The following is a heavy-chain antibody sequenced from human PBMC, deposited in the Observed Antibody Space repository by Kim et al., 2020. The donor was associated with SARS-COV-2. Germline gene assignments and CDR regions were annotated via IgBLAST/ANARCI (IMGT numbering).Heavy chain of an antibody. V-gene: IGHV7-4-1*02. D-gene: IGHD3-10*01. CDR3: ARVSGYYGSGSWVYYYYYMDV. Sequence: ASVKVSCKASGYTFTSYAMNWVRQAPGQGLEWMGWINTNTGNPTYAQGFTGRFVFSLDTSVSTAYLQISSLKAEDTAVYYCARVSGYYGSGSWVYYYYYMDVWGKGTTVTVSS. J-gene: IGHJ6*03. CDR2: INTNTGNP. CDR1: GYTFTSYA.